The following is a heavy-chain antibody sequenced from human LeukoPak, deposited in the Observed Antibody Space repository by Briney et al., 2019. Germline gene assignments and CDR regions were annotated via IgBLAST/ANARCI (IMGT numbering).Heavy chain of an antibody. CDR3: ARHSSYRWSGGMDV. J-gene: IGHJ6*02. CDR2: IYESGNN. V-gene: IGHV4-39*01. Sequence: PSETLSLTCTVSGGSISSSSYYWGWIRQPPGKGLEWIGSIYESGNNYYNPSLKSRVAISVDTSKNQFSLKLSSVTAADTAVYYCARHSSYRWSGGMDVWGQGTTVTVSS. CDR1: GGSISSSSYY. D-gene: IGHD3-10*01.